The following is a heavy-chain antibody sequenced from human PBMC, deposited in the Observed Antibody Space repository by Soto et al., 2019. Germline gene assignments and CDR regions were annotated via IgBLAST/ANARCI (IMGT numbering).Heavy chain of an antibody. J-gene: IGHJ5*02. Sequence: SETLSLTCTVSGGSISSGDYYWSWIRQPPGKGLEWIGYIYYSGSTYYNPSLKSRVTISVDTSKNQFSLKLSSVTAADTAVYYCARDRVTIFGVARGWLDPWGQGTLVTVSS. CDR3: ARDRVTIFGVARGWLDP. CDR1: GGSISSGDYY. CDR2: IYYSGST. D-gene: IGHD3-3*01. V-gene: IGHV4-30-4*01.